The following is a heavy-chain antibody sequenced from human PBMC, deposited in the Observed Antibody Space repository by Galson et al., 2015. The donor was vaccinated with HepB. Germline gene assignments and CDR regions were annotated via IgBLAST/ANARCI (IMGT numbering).Heavy chain of an antibody. J-gene: IGHJ6*02. CDR2: IKQDGSEK. CDR3: ARDLIVVVPAAISAGPWPYYYYGMDV. V-gene: IGHV3-7*01. D-gene: IGHD2-2*01. Sequence: SLRLSCAASGFTFSSYWMSWVRQAPGKGLEWVANIKQDGSEKYYVDSVKGRFTISRDNAKNSLYLQMNSLRAEDTAVYYCARDLIVVVPAAISAGPWPYYYYGMDVWGQGTLVTVSS. CDR1: GFTFSSYW.